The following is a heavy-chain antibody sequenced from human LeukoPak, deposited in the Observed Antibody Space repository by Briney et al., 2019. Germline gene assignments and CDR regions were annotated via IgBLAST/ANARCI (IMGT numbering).Heavy chain of an antibody. CDR1: GGSISSYY. Sequence: SETLSLTCTVSGGSISSYYWSWIRQPPGKGLEWIGYIYYSGSTNYNPSLKSRVTISVDTSKNQFSLKLSSVTAADTAVYYCARDPLEAYFDYWGQGTLVTVSS. V-gene: IGHV4-59*01. D-gene: IGHD3-3*01. CDR2: IYYSGST. J-gene: IGHJ4*02. CDR3: ARDPLEAYFDY.